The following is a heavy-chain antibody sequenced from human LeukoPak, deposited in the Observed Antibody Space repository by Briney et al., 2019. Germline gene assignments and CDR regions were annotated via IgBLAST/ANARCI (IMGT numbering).Heavy chain of an antibody. J-gene: IGHJ4*02. D-gene: IGHD5-18*01. CDR2: IYYSGST. CDR3: ASYTAGGGGLDY. V-gene: IGHV4-39*01. CDR1: GGSISSSSYY. Sequence: SETLCLTCTVSGGSISSSSYYWGWIRQPPGKGLEWIGSIYYSGSTYYNPSFKSRVTISVDTSKNQFSLKLSSLTAADTAVYYCASYTAGGGGLDYWGQGTLVTVSS.